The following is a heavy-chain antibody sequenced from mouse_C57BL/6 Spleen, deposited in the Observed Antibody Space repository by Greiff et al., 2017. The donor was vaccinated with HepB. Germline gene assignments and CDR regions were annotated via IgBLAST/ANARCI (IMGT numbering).Heavy chain of an antibody. V-gene: IGHV1-4*01. J-gene: IGHJ4*01. Sequence: SGAELARPGASVKMSCKASGYTFTSYTMHWVKQRPGQGLEWIGYINPSSGYTKYNQKFKDKATLTADKSSSTAYMQLSSLTSEDSAVYYCARSTVVAPYYAMDYWGQGTSVTVSS. D-gene: IGHD1-1*01. CDR1: GYTFTSYT. CDR3: ARSTVVAPYYAMDY. CDR2: INPSSGYT.